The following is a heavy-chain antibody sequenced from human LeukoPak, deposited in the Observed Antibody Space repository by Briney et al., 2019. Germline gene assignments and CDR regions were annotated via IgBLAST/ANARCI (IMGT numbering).Heavy chain of an antibody. Sequence: GGSLRLSCVASGFTFSSYAMHWVRQAPGKGLEWVAVISYVGSNKYYADSVKGRFTISRDNSKNTLYLQMNSLRAEDTAVYYCAIDERGGSCYLDYWGQGTLVTVSS. D-gene: IGHD2-15*01. CDR1: GFTFSSYA. CDR2: ISYVGSNK. CDR3: AIDERGGSCYLDY. J-gene: IGHJ4*02. V-gene: IGHV3-30*04.